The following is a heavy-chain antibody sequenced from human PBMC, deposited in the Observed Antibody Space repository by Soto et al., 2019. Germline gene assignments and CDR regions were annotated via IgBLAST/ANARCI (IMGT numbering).Heavy chain of an antibody. CDR3: AGDQGPTYMAV. CDR1: GSTFSDSF. J-gene: IGHJ6*03. CDR2: ISGRDGNI. Sequence: QVQLVESGGGLVKPGGSLRLSCAASGSTFSDSFMSWSRQSPGKGLEWLSYISGRDGNIYYADSVRVRFTISRDNAKNAVYLQMTSLRAEDTAVYYCAGDQGPTYMAVWGKGTTVTVS. V-gene: IGHV3-11*01.